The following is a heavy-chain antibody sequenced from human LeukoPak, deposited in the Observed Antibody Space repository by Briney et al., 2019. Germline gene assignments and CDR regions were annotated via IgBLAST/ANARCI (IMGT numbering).Heavy chain of an antibody. CDR1: GFTFSSYS. J-gene: IGHJ4*02. Sequence: GGSLRLSCAASGFTFSSYSMKWVRQAPGKGLEWVSSISSSSYIYYTDSVTGRFTISRDNAKNSLYLQMNSLRAEDTAVYYCARGWRLTYFDYWGQGTLVTVSS. V-gene: IGHV3-21*01. CDR3: ARGWRLTYFDY. CDR2: ISSSSYI. D-gene: IGHD2-8*01.